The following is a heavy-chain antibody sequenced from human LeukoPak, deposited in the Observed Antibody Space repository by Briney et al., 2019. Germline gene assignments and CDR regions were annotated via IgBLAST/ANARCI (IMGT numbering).Heavy chain of an antibody. CDR2: ISYDGSNK. J-gene: IGHJ3*02. Sequence: GGSLRLSCAASGFTFSSYGMHWVRQAPGKGLEWVAVISYDGSNKYYADSVKGRFTISRDNSKNTLYLQMNSLRAEDTAVYYCARSGLWLPYAFDIWGQGTMVTVSS. CDR3: ARSGLWLPYAFDI. CDR1: GFTFSSYG. V-gene: IGHV3-30*03. D-gene: IGHD5-18*01.